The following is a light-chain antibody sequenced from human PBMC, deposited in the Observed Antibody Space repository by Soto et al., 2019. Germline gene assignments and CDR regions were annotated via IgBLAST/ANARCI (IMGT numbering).Light chain of an antibody. CDR3: MQGTHWLYT. CDR2: QVS. CDR1: QSLVYSDGNTY. V-gene: IGKV2-30*01. J-gene: IGKJ2*01. Sequence: DVVMTQSPLSLPVTLGQPASISCRSSQSLVYSDGNTYLNWFHQRPGESPRRLIYQVSNRDSGVXDXXSGSASGTDFTLKISRVEAEDVGVYYCMQGTHWLYTFGQGTKLEIK.